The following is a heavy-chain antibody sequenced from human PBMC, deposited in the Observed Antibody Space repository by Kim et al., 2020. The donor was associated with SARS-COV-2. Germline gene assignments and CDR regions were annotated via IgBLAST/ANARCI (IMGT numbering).Heavy chain of an antibody. Sequence: GGSLRLSCAASGFTFSSYSMNWVRQAPGKGLEWVSSISSSSSYIYYADSVKGRFTISRDNAKNSLYLQMNSLRAEDTAVYYCARDLSPVYYGSGSYYTRYGMDVWGQGTTVTVSS. V-gene: IGHV3-21*01. CDR2: ISSSSSYI. CDR3: ARDLSPVYYGSGSYYTRYGMDV. D-gene: IGHD3-10*01. CDR1: GFTFSSYS. J-gene: IGHJ6*02.